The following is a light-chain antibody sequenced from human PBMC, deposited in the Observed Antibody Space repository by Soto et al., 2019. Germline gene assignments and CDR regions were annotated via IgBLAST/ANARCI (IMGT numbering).Light chain of an antibody. CDR2: RNN. CDR3: AAWDDSLSGFYV. Sequence: QSVLTQPPSASGTPGQRVTISCSGSSSNIGSNYVYWYQQLPGTAPKLLIYRNNQRPSGVPDRFSGSKSGTSASLATSGLRSEDEADYYCAAWDDSLSGFYVFGTGTKLTVL. V-gene: IGLV1-47*01. J-gene: IGLJ1*01. CDR1: SSNIGSNY.